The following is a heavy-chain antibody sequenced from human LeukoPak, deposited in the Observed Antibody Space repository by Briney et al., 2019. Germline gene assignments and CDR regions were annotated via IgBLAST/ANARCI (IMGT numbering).Heavy chain of an antibody. V-gene: IGHV4-59*08. D-gene: IGHD6-13*01. CDR1: GGSTSSYY. Sequence: SETLSLTCTVSGGSTSSYYWSWIRQPPGKGLEWIGYIYYSGSTNYNPSLKSRVTISVDTSKNQFSLKLSSVTAADTAVYYCARLGYSSSSYPFDYWGQGTLVTVSS. J-gene: IGHJ4*02. CDR2: IYYSGST. CDR3: ARLGYSSSSYPFDY.